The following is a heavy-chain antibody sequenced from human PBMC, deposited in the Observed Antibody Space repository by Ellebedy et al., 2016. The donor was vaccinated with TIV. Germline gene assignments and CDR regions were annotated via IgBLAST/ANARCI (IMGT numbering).Heavy chain of an antibody. CDR1: GYSISSGHF. Sequence: MPSETLSLTCTVSGYSISSGHFLVWIRQPPGKGLEWIGSIYRSGTTYYNPSLQSRVTISVDTSKNQFSLNLNSVTAADTAVYYCARDGGSVRFDYWGQGTLVTVSS. V-gene: IGHV4-38-2*02. D-gene: IGHD3-16*01. CDR2: IYRSGTT. CDR3: ARDGGSVRFDY. J-gene: IGHJ4*02.